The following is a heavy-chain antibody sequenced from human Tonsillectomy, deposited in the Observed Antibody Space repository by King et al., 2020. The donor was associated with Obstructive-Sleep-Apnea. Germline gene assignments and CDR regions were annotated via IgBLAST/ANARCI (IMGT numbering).Heavy chain of an antibody. CDR1: GGSFSGYY. D-gene: IGHD4-23*01. CDR3: SGGNGYWYFDL. V-gene: IGHV4-34*01. Sequence: VQLQQWGAGLLKPSETLSLTCAVYGGSFSGYYWSWIRQPPGKGREWIGEINHSGSTNYNPSLKSRVTISVDTSKNQFSLKLSSVTAADPAVYYCSGGNGYWYFDLWGRGTLVTVSS. CDR2: INHSGST. J-gene: IGHJ2*01.